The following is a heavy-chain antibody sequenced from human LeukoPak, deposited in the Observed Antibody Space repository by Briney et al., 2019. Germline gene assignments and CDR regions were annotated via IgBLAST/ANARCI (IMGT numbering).Heavy chain of an antibody. CDR2: INPNSGGT. CDR1: GYTFTGYY. CDR3: ARDRWAVAGNFDY. V-gene: IGHV1-2*04. Sequence: ASVKVFCKASGYTFTGYYMHWVRQAPGQGLEWMGWINPNSGGTNYAQKFQGWVTMTRDTSISTAYMELSRLRSDDTAVYYCARDRWAVAGNFDYWGQGTLVTVSS. D-gene: IGHD6-19*01. J-gene: IGHJ4*02.